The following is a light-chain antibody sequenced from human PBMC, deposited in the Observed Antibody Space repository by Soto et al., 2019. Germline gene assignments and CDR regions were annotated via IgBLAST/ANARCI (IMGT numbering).Light chain of an antibody. J-gene: IGLJ2*01. CDR3: SSYAGSHVV. CDR1: SSDLGGFNH. Sequence: QAVLTQPASVSGSPGQSITISCTAASSDLGGFNHLSWYQQHSDKAPKLIIYEVSDRPSGVSDRFSGSKSANTASLTISGLQAEDEADYFCSSYAGSHVVFGGGTKVTVL. CDR2: EVS. V-gene: IGLV2-14*03.